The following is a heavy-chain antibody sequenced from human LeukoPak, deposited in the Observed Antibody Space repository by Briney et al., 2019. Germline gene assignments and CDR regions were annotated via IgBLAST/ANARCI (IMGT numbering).Heavy chain of an antibody. V-gene: IGHV1-18*01. CDR1: GYTFTSYG. D-gene: IGHD3-10*01. CDR2: VSAYNGNT. Sequence: ASVTVSCKASGYTFTSYGISWVRQAPGQGLEWMGWVSAYNGNTNYAQKLQSRVTMTTDTSTSTAYIELRSLRPDDTAVYYCARARNPLLWFGESSPNFDYWGQGTLVTVSS. CDR3: ARARNPLLWFGESSPNFDY. J-gene: IGHJ4*02.